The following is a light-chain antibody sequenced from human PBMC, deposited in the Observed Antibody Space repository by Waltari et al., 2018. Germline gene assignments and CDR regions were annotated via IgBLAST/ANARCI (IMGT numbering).Light chain of an antibody. V-gene: IGKV3-11*01. CDR1: ESVSTS. CDR3: HQRSNWWWT. Sequence: EIVLTQFPATLSLSPGETATIPCRATESVSTSLGWFQQKPGQAARLLIFDTSNRAAGIPARFSGSGSGTDFTLTISNLEPEDVGVYYCHQRSNWWWTFGQGTRVEVK. J-gene: IGKJ1*01. CDR2: DTS.